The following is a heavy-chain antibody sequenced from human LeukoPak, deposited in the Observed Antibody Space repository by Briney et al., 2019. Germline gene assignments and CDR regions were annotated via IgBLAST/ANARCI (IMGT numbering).Heavy chain of an antibody. CDR3: ASCITMVRGVNSCNWFDP. D-gene: IGHD3-10*01. CDR2: IIPILGIA. CDR1: GGTFSSYA. Sequence: GASVKVSCKASGGTFSSYAISWVRQAPGQGLEWMGRIIPILGIANYAQKFQGRVTITADKSTSIAYMELSSLRSEDTAVYYCASCITMVRGVNSCNWFDPWGQGTLVTVSS. J-gene: IGHJ5*02. V-gene: IGHV1-69*04.